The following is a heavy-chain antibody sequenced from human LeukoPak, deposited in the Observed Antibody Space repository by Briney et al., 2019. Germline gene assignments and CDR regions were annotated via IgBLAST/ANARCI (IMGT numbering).Heavy chain of an antibody. V-gene: IGHV3-74*01. CDR2: INSDGSST. Sequence: GGSLRLSCAASGFTFSSYAMSWVRQAPGKGLEWVSRINSDGSSTSYADSVKGRLTISRDNAKNTLYLQMNSLRAEDTAVHYCARGRGMDVWGQGTTVTVSS. J-gene: IGHJ6*02. CDR3: ARGRGMDV. CDR1: GFTFSSYA.